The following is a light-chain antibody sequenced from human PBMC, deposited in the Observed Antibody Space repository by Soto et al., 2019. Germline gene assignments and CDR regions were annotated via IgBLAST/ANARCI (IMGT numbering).Light chain of an antibody. Sequence: EILMTQSPVTLSVSPGERATLSCRASQSVGSNLAWYQQKPGQAPRLLISGASTRATGIPARFSGSGSGTEVTLTISSLQSEDFAVYYCQQYSNWPRGTFGPGTKVEIK. CDR2: GAS. V-gene: IGKV3-15*01. CDR3: QQYSNWPRGT. J-gene: IGKJ1*01. CDR1: QSVGSN.